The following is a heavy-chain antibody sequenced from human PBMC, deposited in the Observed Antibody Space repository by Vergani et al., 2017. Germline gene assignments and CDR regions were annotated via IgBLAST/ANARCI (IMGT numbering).Heavy chain of an antibody. CDR3: AREIVVVPAAIDWFDP. D-gene: IGHD2-2*01. V-gene: IGHV3-30*04. CDR1: GFTFSSYA. Sequence: VQVVESGGGLVQPGGSLRLSCAASGFTFSSYAMSWVRQAPGKGLEWVAVISYDGSNKYYADSVKGRFTISRDNSKNTLYLQMNSLRAEDTAVYYCAREIVVVPAAIDWFDPWGQGTLVTVSS. CDR2: ISYDGSNK. J-gene: IGHJ5*02.